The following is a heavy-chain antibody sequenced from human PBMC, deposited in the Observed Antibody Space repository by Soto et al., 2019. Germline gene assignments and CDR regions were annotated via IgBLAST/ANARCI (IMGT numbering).Heavy chain of an antibody. J-gene: IGHJ4*02. Sequence: QVQLVQSGAEVKKPGSSVKVSCKASGGTFSSYAISWVRQAPGQGLEWMGGIIPIFGTANYAQKFQGRVTIPADEATSTAYMELSSLRSEDTAVYYCARASHDYGWGSYRETERWGQGTLVTVSS. D-gene: IGHD3-16*02. CDR3: ARASHDYGWGSYRETER. CDR1: GGTFSSYA. CDR2: IIPIFGTA. V-gene: IGHV1-69*01.